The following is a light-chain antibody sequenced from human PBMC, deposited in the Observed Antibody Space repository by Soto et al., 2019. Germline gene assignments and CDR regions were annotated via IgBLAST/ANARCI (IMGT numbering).Light chain of an antibody. CDR1: QDITND. V-gene: IGKV1-33*01. CDR3: QQYDNVPLT. Sequence: DIQMTPSPSSLSASVGDRVTITCQASQDITNDLNWYQQKPGKAPKVLIYEASNLKTGVPSRFSGSGSGKDFTFTISSLQPEDIATYFCQQYDNVPLTFGGGTKVEIK. J-gene: IGKJ4*01. CDR2: EAS.